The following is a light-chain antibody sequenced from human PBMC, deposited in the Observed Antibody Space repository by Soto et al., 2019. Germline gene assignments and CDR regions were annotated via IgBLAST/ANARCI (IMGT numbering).Light chain of an antibody. CDR2: EVL. CDR1: TSDVGVYKY. V-gene: IGLV2-14*01. J-gene: IGLJ2*01. CDR3: SSYTSSSTLV. Sequence: QSALTQPASVSGSPGQSITIYCTVTTSDVGVYKYVSWYQQYPGKAPKLMIYEVLNRPSGVSNRFSGSKSGNTASLIISGLQAEDEADYYCSSYTSSSTLVFGGGTKLTVL.